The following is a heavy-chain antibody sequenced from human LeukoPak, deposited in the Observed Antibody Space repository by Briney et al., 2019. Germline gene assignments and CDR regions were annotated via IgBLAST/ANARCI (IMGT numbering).Heavy chain of an antibody. CDR3: ASPKYTSGPFNY. CDR2: LYNNGST. V-gene: IGHV3-53*01. J-gene: IGHJ4*02. D-gene: IGHD6-25*01. CDR1: GFTVSSNY. Sequence: GVSLRLSCAASGFTVSSNYMSWVRQAPGKGLECVSVLYNNGSTYYADSVKGRFTISRDNSKNTLYLQMNSLRAEDTAVYYCASPKYTSGPFNYWGKGALVTAST.